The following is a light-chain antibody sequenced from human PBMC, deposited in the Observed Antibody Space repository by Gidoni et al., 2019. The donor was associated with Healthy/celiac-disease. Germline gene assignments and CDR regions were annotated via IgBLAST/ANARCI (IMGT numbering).Light chain of an antibody. CDR2: GAS. V-gene: IGKV3-15*01. CDR1: QRVSTS. CDR3: HQYNDWPLT. J-gene: IGKJ1*01. Sequence: IVITQSPSPLSVSPGQGATRSCRASQRVSTSLAWYQQKPGQPPRLLVYGASTPATGIPARFSGRGSGTYFTLTISSLQSEDFAVYYCHQYNDWPLTFGQGTKVEL.